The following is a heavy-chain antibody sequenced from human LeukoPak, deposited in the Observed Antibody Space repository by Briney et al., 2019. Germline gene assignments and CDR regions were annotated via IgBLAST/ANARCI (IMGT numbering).Heavy chain of an antibody. V-gene: IGHV4-39*07. D-gene: IGHD6-6*01. CDR1: GGSISSSNYY. CDR3: ARYSSSSIDY. Sequence: SETLSLICTVSGGSISSSNYYWGWIRQPPGKGLEWIGSMYYSGNTYYNPSLKSRVTISIDTSKNQFSLKLSSVTAADTAVYYCARYSSSSIDYWGQGTLVTVSS. J-gene: IGHJ4*02. CDR2: MYYSGNT.